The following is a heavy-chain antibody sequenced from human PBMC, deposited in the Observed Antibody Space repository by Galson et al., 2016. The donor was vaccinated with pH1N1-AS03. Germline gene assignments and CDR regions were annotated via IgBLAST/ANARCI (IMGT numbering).Heavy chain of an antibody. CDR2: ISTHNGDT. Sequence: SVKVSCKVSGYTFTAYGVSWVRQAPGQGLQWMGWISTHNGDTNYAQNFHGRVTLTTDTSTSTVYLELRSLQSDDTAVYYCAREGFRRRLLLPGAFDMWGQGTMVIVSS. CDR3: AREGFRRRLLLPGAFDM. CDR1: GYTFTAYG. D-gene: IGHD3-22*01. J-gene: IGHJ3*02. V-gene: IGHV1-18*01.